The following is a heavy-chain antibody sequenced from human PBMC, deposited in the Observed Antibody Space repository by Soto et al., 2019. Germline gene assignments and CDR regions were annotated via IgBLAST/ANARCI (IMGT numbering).Heavy chain of an antibody. CDR2: IYPGDSDT. J-gene: IGHJ4*02. D-gene: IGHD6-6*01. Sequence: PGESLKISCKGSVYSFTSYWIGWVRQMPGKGLEWMGIIYPGDSDTRYSPSFQGQVTISADKSISTAYLQWSSLKASDTAMYYCARQVRPIAARPYYFDYWGQGTLVTVSS. CDR3: ARQVRPIAARPYYFDY. V-gene: IGHV5-51*01. CDR1: VYSFTSYW.